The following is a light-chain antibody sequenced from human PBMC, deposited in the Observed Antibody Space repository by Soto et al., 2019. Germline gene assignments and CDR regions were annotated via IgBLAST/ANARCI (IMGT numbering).Light chain of an antibody. CDR3: QQSYSSPPT. V-gene: IGKV1-39*01. Sequence: DIQMTQSPSSLSASVEDRVIITCRASQSISNHLNLYQQKPGKAPKPLIFAASSLQSGVPSMFSGSRAGPDFTLTISSLQPEDFATYYCQQSYSSPPTFGQGTKVDI. CDR1: QSISNH. J-gene: IGKJ1*01. CDR2: AAS.